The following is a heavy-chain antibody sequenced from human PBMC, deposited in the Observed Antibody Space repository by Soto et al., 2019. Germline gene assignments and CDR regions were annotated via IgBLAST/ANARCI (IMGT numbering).Heavy chain of an antibody. CDR2: IYHSGGA. V-gene: IGHV4-31*03. D-gene: IGHD3-10*01. Sequence: SETLSLTCTVSGDSITSGGYYWSWLRQPPGKGLEWIGYIYHSGGASYNPSLRGRAVISIDTSKNQFSLRLNAVTAADTATYYCARDYYGAGSQYYYYGMEVWGQGTPVPVSS. J-gene: IGHJ6*02. CDR1: GDSITSGGYY. CDR3: ARDYYGAGSQYYYYGMEV.